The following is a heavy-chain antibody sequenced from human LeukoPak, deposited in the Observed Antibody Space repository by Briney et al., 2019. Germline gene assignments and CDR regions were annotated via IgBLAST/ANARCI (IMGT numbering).Heavy chain of an antibody. D-gene: IGHD3-3*01. Sequence: PGGSERLSCAASGFTFSIYSMNWVRQAPGKGLEWLSSITSSSNYIYYADSVKGRFTISRDNVQNSLYLQMNSLRAEDTAMYYCARDGGYFDNGGRDTVVTVSS. V-gene: IGHV3-21*01. CDR2: ITSSSNYI. CDR3: ARDGGYFDN. J-gene: IGHJ4*02. CDR1: GFTFSIYS.